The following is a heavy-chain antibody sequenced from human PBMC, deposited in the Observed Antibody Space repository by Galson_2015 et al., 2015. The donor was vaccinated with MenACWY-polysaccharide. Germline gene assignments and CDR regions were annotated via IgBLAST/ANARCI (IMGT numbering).Heavy chain of an antibody. CDR3: ARDGWSAAAGPDEELHFDY. V-gene: IGHV1-69*04. Sequence: RIIPILGIANYAQKFQGRVTITADTSTSTAYMELRSLRSDDTAVYYCARDGWSAAAGPDEELHFDYWGQGTLVTVSS. D-gene: IGHD6-13*01. J-gene: IGHJ4*02. CDR2: IIPILGIA.